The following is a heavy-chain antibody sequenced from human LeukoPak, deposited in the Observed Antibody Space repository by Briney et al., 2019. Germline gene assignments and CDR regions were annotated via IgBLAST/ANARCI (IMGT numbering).Heavy chain of an antibody. D-gene: IGHD6-13*01. V-gene: IGHV3-72*01. CDR1: GFTFSDHY. CDR2: TRNKANRYTT. CDR3: ARVYSSNWYGAFLDY. Sequence: GSLRLSCAVAGFTFSDHYMDWVSQAPGKVLEWVGRTRNKANRYTTGYARAVKGRFTISTGASQNSRYLPLNILKPEDMTVYYCARVYSSNWYGAFLDYWGQGTLVTVSS. J-gene: IGHJ4*02.